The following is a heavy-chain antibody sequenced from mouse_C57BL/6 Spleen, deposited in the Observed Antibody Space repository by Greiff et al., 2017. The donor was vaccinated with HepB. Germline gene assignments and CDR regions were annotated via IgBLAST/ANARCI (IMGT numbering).Heavy chain of an antibody. D-gene: IGHD4-1*01. CDR2: IYPGGGYT. Sequence: QVQLQQSGAELVRPGTSVKMSCKASGYTFTNYWIGWAKQRPGHGLEWIGDIYPGGGYTNYNEKFKGKATLTADKSSSTAYMQFSSLTSEDSAIYYGARKGPRILGSFDYWGQGTTLTVSS. CDR1: GYTFTNYW. CDR3: ARKGPRILGSFDY. V-gene: IGHV1-63*01. J-gene: IGHJ2*01.